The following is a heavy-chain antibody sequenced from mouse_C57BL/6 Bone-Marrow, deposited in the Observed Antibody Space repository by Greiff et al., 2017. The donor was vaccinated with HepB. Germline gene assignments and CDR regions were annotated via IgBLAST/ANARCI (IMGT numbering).Heavy chain of an antibody. CDR2: ISNLAYSI. D-gene: IGHD1-1*01. Sequence: EVMLVESGGGLVQPGGSLKLSCAASGFTFSDYGMAWVRQAPRKGPEWVAFISNLAYSIYYADTVTGRFTISRENAKNTLYLEMSSLRAEDTDMYYCARAYYCGSSRYFDYWGQGTTLTVSS. CDR3: ARAYYCGSSRYFDY. J-gene: IGHJ2*01. CDR1: GFTFSDYG. V-gene: IGHV5-15*01.